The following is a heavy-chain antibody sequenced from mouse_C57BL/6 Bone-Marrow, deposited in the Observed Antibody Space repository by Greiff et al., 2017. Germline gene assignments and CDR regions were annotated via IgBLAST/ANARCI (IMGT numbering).Heavy chain of an antibody. D-gene: IGHD1-1*01. J-gene: IGHJ2*01. CDR1: GFTFSDYG. CDR3: ARPIYYYGSSPFDY. V-gene: IGHV5-17*01. CDR2: ISSGSSTI. Sequence: EVMLVESGGGLVKPGGSLKLSCAASGFTFSDYGMHWVRQAPEKGLEWVAYISSGSSTIYYAATVKGRFTISRDNAKNTLFLQMTSLRSEDTAMYYCARPIYYYGSSPFDYWGQGTTLTVSS.